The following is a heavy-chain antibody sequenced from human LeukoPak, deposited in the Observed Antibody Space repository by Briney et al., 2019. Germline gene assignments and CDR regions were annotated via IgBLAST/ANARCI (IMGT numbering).Heavy chain of an antibody. CDR2: IWYDGNNE. CDR3: ARERIYFGSGGDLTDARLFYYYGLDV. D-gene: IGHD3-10*01. Sequence: GGSLRLSCAASGFAFNNYGMHWVRQAPGKGLEWVALIWYDGNNENYADSVKGRFTISRDNSRNTLDLQMNSLRAEDTAVYYCARERIYFGSGGDLTDARLFYYYGLDVWGQGTTVTVSS. J-gene: IGHJ6*02. V-gene: IGHV3-33*01. CDR1: GFAFNNYG.